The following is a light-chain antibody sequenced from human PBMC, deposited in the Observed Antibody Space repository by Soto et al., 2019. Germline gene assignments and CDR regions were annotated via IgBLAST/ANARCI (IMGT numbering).Light chain of an antibody. V-gene: IGKV1-5*03. J-gene: IGKJ4*01. Sequence: DIEMTQSPATLSGSVGDRATLACRASQTISSWLAWYQQKPGQAPKLLIYDASSLEAGVPSRFSGRGAGAVFTLTISSLQPDDSATYYCQQFNGYPLTFGGGTKVDIK. CDR3: QQFNGYPLT. CDR1: QTISSW. CDR2: DAS.